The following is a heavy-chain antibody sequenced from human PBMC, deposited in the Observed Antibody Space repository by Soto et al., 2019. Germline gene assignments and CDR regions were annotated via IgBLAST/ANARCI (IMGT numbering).Heavy chain of an antibody. CDR3: AKDNLRDNSGYDRGYFDY. CDR1: GFTFDDYA. Sequence: EVQLVESGGGLVQPGRSLRLSCAASGFTFDDYAMHWVRQAPGKGLEWVSGISWNSGSIGYADSVKGRFTISRDNAKNSLYLQTNSLRAEDTALYYCAKDNLRDNSGYDRGYFDYWGQGTLVTVSS. CDR2: ISWNSGSI. V-gene: IGHV3-9*01. J-gene: IGHJ4*02. D-gene: IGHD5-12*01.